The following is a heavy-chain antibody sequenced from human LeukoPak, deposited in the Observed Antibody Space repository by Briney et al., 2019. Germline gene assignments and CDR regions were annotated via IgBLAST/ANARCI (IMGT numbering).Heavy chain of an antibody. CDR1: GGSFSGYY. CDR3: ARGKGGYCSSTSCYARWFDP. Sequence: SETLSLTCAVYGGSFSGYYWSWIRQPPGKGLEWSGEINHSGSTNYNPSLKSRVTISVDTSKNQFSLKLSSVTAADTAVYYCARGKGGYCSSTSCYARWFDPWGQGTLVTVYS. V-gene: IGHV4-34*01. D-gene: IGHD2-2*01. CDR2: INHSGST. J-gene: IGHJ5*02.